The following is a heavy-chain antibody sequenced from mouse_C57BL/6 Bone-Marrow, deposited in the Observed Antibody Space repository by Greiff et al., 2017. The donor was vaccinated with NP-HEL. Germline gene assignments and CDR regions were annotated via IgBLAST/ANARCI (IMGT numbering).Heavy chain of an antibody. CDR3: EKEGQFDY. Sequence: QVQLQQPGAELVKPGASVKLSCKASGYTFTSYWMQWVKQRPGQGLEWIGEIDPSDSYTNYNQKFKGKATLTVDTSSSTAYMQLSSLTSEDSAVYCCEKEGQFDYWGKGTTLTVSS. V-gene: IGHV1-50*01. CDR2: IDPSDSYT. CDR1: GYTFTSYW. J-gene: IGHJ2*01. D-gene: IGHD3-3*01.